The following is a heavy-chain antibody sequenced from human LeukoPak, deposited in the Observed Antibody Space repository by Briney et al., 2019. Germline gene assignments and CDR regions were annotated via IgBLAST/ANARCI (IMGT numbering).Heavy chain of an antibody. CDR3: ARYGDYGFDY. Sequence: SQTLSLTCTVSGGSISSGGYYWSWIRQHPGTGLEWIGYIYYSGSTYYNPSLKSRVTISVDTSKNQFSLKLSSVTAADTAVYYCARYGDYGFDYWGQGTLVTVSS. V-gene: IGHV4-31*03. J-gene: IGHJ4*02. CDR2: IYYSGST. CDR1: GGSISSGGYY. D-gene: IGHD4-17*01.